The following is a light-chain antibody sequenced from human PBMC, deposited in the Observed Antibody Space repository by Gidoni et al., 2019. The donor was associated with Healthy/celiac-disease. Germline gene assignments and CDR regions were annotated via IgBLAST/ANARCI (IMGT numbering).Light chain of an antibody. CDR3: QQYCISPPT. Sequence: EIVLTQSPGTLSLSPGERATLSCRAIQSVSSSYLAWYQQKPGQAPRLLIYGASSRATGIPDRFSDSGSGSDFTLTISRLEPEDFSVYYCQQYCISPPTFGPGTRLEIK. V-gene: IGKV3-20*01. CDR1: QSVSSSY. J-gene: IGKJ5*01. CDR2: GAS.